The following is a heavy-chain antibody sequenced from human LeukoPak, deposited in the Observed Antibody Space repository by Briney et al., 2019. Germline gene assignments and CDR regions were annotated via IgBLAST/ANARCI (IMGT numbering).Heavy chain of an antibody. CDR3: ARDREYCSSTSCYTGGWFDP. D-gene: IGHD2-2*02. J-gene: IGHJ5*02. CDR1: GGSISSGDYY. CDR2: IYYSGST. Sequence: PSETLSLTCTVSGGSISSGDYYWSWIRQPPGKGLEWIGYIYYSGSTYYNPSLKSRVTISVDTSKNQFSLKLSSVTAADTAVYYCARDREYCSSTSCYTGGWFDPWGQGTLVTVSS. V-gene: IGHV4-30-4*08.